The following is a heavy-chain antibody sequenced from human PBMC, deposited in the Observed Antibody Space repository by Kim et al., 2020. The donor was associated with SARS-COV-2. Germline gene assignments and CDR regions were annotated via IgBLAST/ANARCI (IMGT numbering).Heavy chain of an antibody. V-gene: IGHV1-46*01. Sequence: ASVKVYCKASGYTFTTYFMQWVRQAPGQGLEWMGVINPSGDATNYAQRFRGRVTVTRDTSTSTLYMELTSLRSEETAVYYCAREGESLKHFDYWGQGTLV. J-gene: IGHJ4*02. CDR1: GYTFTTYF. CDR2: INPSGDAT. D-gene: IGHD3-16*01. CDR3: AREGESLKHFDY.